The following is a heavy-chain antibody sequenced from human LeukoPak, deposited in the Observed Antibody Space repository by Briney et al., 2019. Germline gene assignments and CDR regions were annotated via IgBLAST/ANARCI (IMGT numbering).Heavy chain of an antibody. CDR3: AKDGAPYCSGGTCYSAADY. Sequence: AGGSLRLSCAASGFPFSSYSMNWVRQAPGKGLEWVSSISSSSSYIYYADSVKGRFTISRDNTKNSLYLQMNSLRAEDMAVYYCAKDGAPYCSGGTCYSAADYWGQGTLVTVSS. D-gene: IGHD2-15*01. V-gene: IGHV3-21*01. CDR2: ISSSSSYI. CDR1: GFPFSSYS. J-gene: IGHJ4*02.